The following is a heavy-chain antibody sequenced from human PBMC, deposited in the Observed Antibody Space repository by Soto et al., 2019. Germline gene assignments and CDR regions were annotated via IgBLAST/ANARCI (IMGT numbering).Heavy chain of an antibody. J-gene: IGHJ4*02. D-gene: IGHD6-6*01. CDR2: IIPIFGTA. CDR3: ASNGRIAARPWYFDY. CDR1: GGTFSSYA. Sequence: QVQLVQSGAEVKKPGSSVKVSCKASGGTFSSYAISWVRQAPGQGLEWMGGIIPIFGTANYAQKFQGRVTITADKSTSTAYMELSSLSSEATAVYYCASNGRIAARPWYFDYWGQGTLVTVSS. V-gene: IGHV1-69*06.